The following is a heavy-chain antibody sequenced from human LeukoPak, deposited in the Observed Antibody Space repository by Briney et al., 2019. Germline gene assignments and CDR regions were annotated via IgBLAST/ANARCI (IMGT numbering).Heavy chain of an antibody. CDR1: GYTFTGYY. CDR2: INPISGVT. Sequence: ASAKVSCKASGYTFTGYYMHWVRQAPGQGLEWMGWINPISGVTNFAQNFLGRVSMSRDTSIRTAYLDMYSLTFDDTAVFYCARGGYSGFDPFDYWGQGTLVTVSS. D-gene: IGHD5-12*01. CDR3: ARGGYSGFDPFDY. V-gene: IGHV1-2*02. J-gene: IGHJ4*02.